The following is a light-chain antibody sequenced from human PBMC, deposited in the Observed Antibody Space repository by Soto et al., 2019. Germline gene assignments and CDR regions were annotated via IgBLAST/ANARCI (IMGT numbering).Light chain of an antibody. Sequence: QSALTQPPSASGSPGQSVTISCTGTSSDVGGYNYVSWYQQHPGKAPKLMIYEVSKRPSGVPDRFSGSKSGNTASLTVSGLQAEDEADYYCSSDAGSTLFGGGTKLTLL. J-gene: IGLJ2*01. CDR1: SSDVGGYNY. CDR3: SSDAGSTL. CDR2: EVS. V-gene: IGLV2-8*01.